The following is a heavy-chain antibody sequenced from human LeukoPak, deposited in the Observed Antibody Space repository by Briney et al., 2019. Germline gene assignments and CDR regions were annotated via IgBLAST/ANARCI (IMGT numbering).Heavy chain of an antibody. V-gene: IGHV3-7*01. Sequence: GGSLRLSCAASGFTFSSYGMHWVRQAPGKGLEWVANINEDGSEKYYADSVEGRFTISRDNAKNSLDLQMNSLRADDTAIYYCARSKIDYWGQGTLVTVSS. D-gene: IGHD4-11*01. J-gene: IGHJ4*02. CDR1: GFTFSSYG. CDR2: INEDGSEK. CDR3: ARSKIDY.